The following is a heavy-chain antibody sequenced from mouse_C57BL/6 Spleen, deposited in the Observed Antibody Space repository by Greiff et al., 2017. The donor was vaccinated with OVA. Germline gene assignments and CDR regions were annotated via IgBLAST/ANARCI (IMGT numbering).Heavy chain of an antibody. CDR2: IDPETGGT. Sequence: VQLQQSGAELVRPGASVTLSCKASGYTFTDYEMHWVKQTPVHGLEWIGAIDPETGGTAYNQKFKGKAILTADRSSSTAYMELRSLTSEDSAVYYCTRRDGNSRGGLYYAMDYWGQGTSVTVSS. D-gene: IGHD2-1*01. V-gene: IGHV1-15*01. CDR1: GYTFTDYE. J-gene: IGHJ4*01. CDR3: TRRDGNSRGGLYYAMDY.